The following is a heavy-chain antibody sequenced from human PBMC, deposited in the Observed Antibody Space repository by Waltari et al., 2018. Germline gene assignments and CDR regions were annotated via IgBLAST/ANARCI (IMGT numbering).Heavy chain of an antibody. CDR3: ARGIAVAD. CDR1: GGSFRGYS. Sequence: QVQLQQWGAGLLKPSETLSLTCDVYGGSFRGYSWSWLRQPPGKGLEWIGEINHSGSTNYNPSLKSRVTISVDTSKNQFSLKLSSVTAADTAVYYCARGIAVADWGQGTLVTVSS. J-gene: IGHJ4*02. V-gene: IGHV4-34*01. D-gene: IGHD6-19*01. CDR2: INHSGST.